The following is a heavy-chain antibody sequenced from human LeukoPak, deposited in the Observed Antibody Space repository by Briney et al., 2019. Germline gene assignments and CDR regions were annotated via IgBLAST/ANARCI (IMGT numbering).Heavy chain of an antibody. CDR2: INHSGNT. J-gene: IGHJ5*02. CDR1: GGSSSNYL. V-gene: IGHV4-34*01. Sequence: SETLSLTCAVSGGSSSNYLWNWIRQPPGKGLGWIGEINHSGNTKYNPSLKSRVTISVDTSKSQFSLNLTSVTAADTAVYYCARGVSRGWSNQHWFDTWGQGSLVTVSS. CDR3: ARGVSRGWSNQHWFDT. D-gene: IGHD6-19*01.